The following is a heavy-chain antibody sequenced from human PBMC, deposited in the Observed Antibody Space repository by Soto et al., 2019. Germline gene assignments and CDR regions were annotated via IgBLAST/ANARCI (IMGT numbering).Heavy chain of an antibody. D-gene: IGHD2-2*02. V-gene: IGHV5-10-1*01. Sequence: PGESLKISCKGSGYSFTSYWITWVRQMPGKGLEWMGRIDPSDSSTNYSPSFQGHVTISVDKSITTAYLQWSSLKASDTAMYYCARHRRGQDIVGVAPTIRDFYGMDVWGQGTTVTVSS. CDR3: ARHRRGQDIVGVAPTIRDFYGMDV. CDR1: GYSFTSYW. J-gene: IGHJ6*02. CDR2: IDPSDSST.